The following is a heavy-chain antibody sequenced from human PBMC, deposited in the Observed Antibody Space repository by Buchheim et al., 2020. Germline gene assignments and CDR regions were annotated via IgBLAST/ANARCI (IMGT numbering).Heavy chain of an antibody. D-gene: IGHD2-15*01. Sequence: QVQLVESGGGVVQPGRSLRLSCAASGFTFSSNAMHWVRQAPGKGLEWVAVISDDGSNKYYADSVKGRFTISRDTSKNTLYLQMNSLRAEDTAVYYCARDDDTNSRYSRLLFRGQGTL. V-gene: IGHV3-30-3*01. CDR2: ISDDGSNK. CDR1: GFTFSSNA. J-gene: IGHJ4*02. CDR3: ARDDDTNSRYSRLLF.